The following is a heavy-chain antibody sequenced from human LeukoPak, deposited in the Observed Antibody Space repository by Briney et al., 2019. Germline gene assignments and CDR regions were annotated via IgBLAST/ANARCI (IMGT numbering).Heavy chain of an antibody. V-gene: IGHV4-61*02. J-gene: IGHJ4*02. CDR3: ARDSAGTSENFDY. CDR1: GGFISSGSYY. Sequence: SQTLSLTCTVSGGFISSGSYYWSWIRQPAGKGLEWIGRIYTSGSTNYNPSLKSRVTISVDTSKNQFSLKLSSVTAANTAVYYCARDSAGTSENFDYWGQGTLVTVSS. CDR2: IYTSGST. D-gene: IGHD6-19*01.